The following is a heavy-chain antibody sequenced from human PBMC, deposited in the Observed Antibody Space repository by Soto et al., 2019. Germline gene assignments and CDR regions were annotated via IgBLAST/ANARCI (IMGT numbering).Heavy chain of an antibody. CDR1: GGSISSYY. CDR3: ARSDYYDSSGYGY. J-gene: IGHJ4*02. Sequence: SETLSLTCTVSGGSISSYYWSWIRQPPGKGLEWIGYIYYSGSTNYNPSLKSRVTISVDTSKNQFSLKLSSVTAADTAVYYCARSDYYDSSGYGYWGQGTLVTVSS. V-gene: IGHV4-59*01. CDR2: IYYSGST. D-gene: IGHD3-22*01.